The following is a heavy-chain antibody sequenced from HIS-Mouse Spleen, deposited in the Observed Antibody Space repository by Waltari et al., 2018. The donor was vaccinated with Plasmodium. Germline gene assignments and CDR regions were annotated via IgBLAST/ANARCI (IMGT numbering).Heavy chain of an antibody. V-gene: IGHV4-39*07. CDR1: GGPISSSTYY. J-gene: IGHJ4*02. D-gene: IGHD3-16*01. CDR2: IYYSGST. Sequence: QLQLQESGPGLVKPSETLSLTCTVPGGPISSSTYYWGWIRQPPGKGLEWIGSIYYSGSTYYNPSLKSRVTISVDTSKNQFSLKLSSVTAADTAVYYCARGRGACFDYWGQGTLVTVSS. CDR3: ARGRGACFDY.